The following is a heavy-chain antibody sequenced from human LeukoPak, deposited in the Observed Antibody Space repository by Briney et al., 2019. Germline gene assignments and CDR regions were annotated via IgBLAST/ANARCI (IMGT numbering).Heavy chain of an antibody. J-gene: IGHJ4*02. CDR2: IYSGGST. CDR3: ALQNDSSPFDY. D-gene: IGHD3-22*01. CDR1: GFTVSSNY. V-gene: IGHV3-53*01. Sequence: GGSLRLSCAASGFTVSSNYMSWVRQAPGKGLEWVSVIYSGGSTDYADSVKGRFTISRDTSKNTLYLQMNSLRAEDTAVYYCALQNDSSPFDYWGQGTLVTVSS.